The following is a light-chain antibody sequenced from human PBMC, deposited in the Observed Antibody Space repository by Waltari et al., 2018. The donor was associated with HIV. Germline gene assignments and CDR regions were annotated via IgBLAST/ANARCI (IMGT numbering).Light chain of an antibody. CDR2: DTN. J-gene: IGLJ1*01. CDR3: LLSYSDSLV. Sequence: QAVVTQEPSLTVSPGGTVTLTCGSSTGAVTSGHYPYWFQQKPGQAPRTLIYDTNNKHSWTPARFSGSLLGGKAALTLSGAQPEDEAEYYCLLSYSDSLVFGTGTKVTVL. CDR1: TGAVTSGHY. V-gene: IGLV7-46*01.